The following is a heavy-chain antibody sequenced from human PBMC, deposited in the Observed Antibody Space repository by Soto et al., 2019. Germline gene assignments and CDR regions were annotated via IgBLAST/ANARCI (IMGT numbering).Heavy chain of an antibody. J-gene: IGHJ4*02. D-gene: IGHD2-2*01. CDR1: GGSISSGGYY. CDR2: IYYSGST. CDR3: ARSSTSANYFDY. V-gene: IGHV4-31*03. Sequence: QVQLQESGPGLVKPSQTLSLTCTVSGGSISSGGYYWSWIRQHPGKGLEWIGYIYYSGSTYYNPSLKSRVNISVDKSKNQFSLKLSSVTAADTAVYYCARSSTSANYFDYWGQGTLVTVSS.